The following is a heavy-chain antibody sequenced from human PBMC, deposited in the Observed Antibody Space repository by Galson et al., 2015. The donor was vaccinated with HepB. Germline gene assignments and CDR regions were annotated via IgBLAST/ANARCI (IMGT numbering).Heavy chain of an antibody. D-gene: IGHD6-19*01. CDR1: GYSFTSYV. CDR2: VSGHTGRP. J-gene: IGHJ4*02. CDR3: ARVIEVAGWEFGY. Sequence: SVKVSCKASGYSFTSYVISWVRQAPGQGLQWMGWVSGHTGRPTYAQDFSGRFVFSLDTSVRTAYLHITGLKTEDTAVYYCARVIEVAGWEFGYWGQGTLVTVSS. V-gene: IGHV7-4-1*02.